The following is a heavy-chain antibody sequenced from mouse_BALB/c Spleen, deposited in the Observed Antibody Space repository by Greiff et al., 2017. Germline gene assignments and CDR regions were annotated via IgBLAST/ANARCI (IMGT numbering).Heavy chain of an antibody. CDR2: IYPGNSDT. Sequence: EVQLQQSGTVLARPGASVKMSCKASGYSFTSYWMHWVKQRPGQGLEWIGAIYPGNSDTSYNQKFKGKAKLTAATSASTAYMELSSLTNEDSAVYYCTDYGMGAMDYWGQGTSVTVSS. J-gene: IGHJ4*01. CDR3: TDYGMGAMDY. CDR1: GYSFTSYW. D-gene: IGHD1-1*01. V-gene: IGHV1-5*01.